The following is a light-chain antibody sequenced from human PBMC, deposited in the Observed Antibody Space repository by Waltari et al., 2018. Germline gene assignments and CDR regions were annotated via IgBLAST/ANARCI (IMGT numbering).Light chain of an antibody. CDR3: HSRDTISTRV. CDR2: GQD. CDR1: SLRRYY. J-gene: IGLJ3*02. V-gene: IGLV3-19*01. Sequence: SSELTQDPAVSVALGQTVRITCQGDSLRRYYASWYQQRPGQATRLVRYGQDNRPSGIPDRFSGSTSGDTASLTITGAQAEDEADYYCHSRDTISTRVFGGGTRLTV.